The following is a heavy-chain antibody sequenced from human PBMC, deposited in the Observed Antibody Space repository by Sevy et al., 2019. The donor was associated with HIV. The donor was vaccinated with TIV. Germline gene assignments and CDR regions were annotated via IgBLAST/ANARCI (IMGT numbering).Heavy chain of an antibody. Sequence: GGSLRLSCEASGFTLSSYTMNWVRQSPEKGLEWVATFDRTDITHYADSVKGRFIISSDTAKNFLFLQMNSLRDDDTAMYFCVRDERAIAYYFDYWGRGTLVTVSS. J-gene: IGHJ4*02. CDR3: VRDERAIAYYFDY. D-gene: IGHD2-21*01. V-gene: IGHV3-48*02. CDR1: GFTLSSYT. CDR2: FDRTDIT.